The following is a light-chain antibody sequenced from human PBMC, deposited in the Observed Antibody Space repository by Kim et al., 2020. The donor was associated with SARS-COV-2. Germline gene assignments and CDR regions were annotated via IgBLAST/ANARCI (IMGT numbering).Light chain of an antibody. CDR2: QDN. J-gene: IGLJ3*02. V-gene: IGLV3-1*01. Sequence: VSQGKTARITCSGDNLGDKYACWYQQKSGQSPVVVIFQDNKRPSGIPERFSGSNSGNTATLTISGTQTMDEADYYCQAWDSSTAVFGGGTQLTVL. CDR1: NLGDKY. CDR3: QAWDSSTAV.